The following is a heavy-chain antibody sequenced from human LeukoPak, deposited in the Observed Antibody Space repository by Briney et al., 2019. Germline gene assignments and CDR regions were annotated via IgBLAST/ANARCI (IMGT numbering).Heavy chain of an antibody. CDR1: GGSISTYY. J-gene: IGHJ4*02. V-gene: IGHV4-59*01. Sequence: SETLSLTCTLSGGSISTYYWSWIRQPPGKGLEWIGYIYHSGSTNYNPSLKSRVTISVDTSKNQLSLRLSSVTAADTAVYYCARGGGYASPIGYWGQGALVTVSS. CDR3: ARGGGYASPIGY. CDR2: IYHSGST. D-gene: IGHD5-12*01.